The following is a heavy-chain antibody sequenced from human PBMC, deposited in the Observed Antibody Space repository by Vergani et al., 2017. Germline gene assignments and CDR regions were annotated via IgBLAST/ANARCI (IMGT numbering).Heavy chain of an antibody. CDR2: IDPSDSYT. CDR1: GYSFTSYW. CDR3: ARHNTGLTPFDP. V-gene: IGHV5-10-1*03. J-gene: IGHJ5*02. D-gene: IGHD1-14*01. Sequence: EVQLVQSGAEVKKPGESLRISCKGSGYSFTSYWISWVRQMPGKGLEWMGRIDPSDSYTNFSPSFQGHVTIAADKSISTAYLQWSSLKASDTAMYYCARHNTGLTPFDPWGQGTLVTVSS.